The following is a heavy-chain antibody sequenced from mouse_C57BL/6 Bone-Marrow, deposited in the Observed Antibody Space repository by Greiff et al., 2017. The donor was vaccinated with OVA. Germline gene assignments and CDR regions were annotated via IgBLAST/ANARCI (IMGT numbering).Heavy chain of an antibody. CDR1: GYTFTSYD. CDR3: APNYYGSSLWYCEV. J-gene: IGHJ1*03. V-gene: IGHV1-85*01. D-gene: IGHD1-1*01. CDR2: IYPRAGSP. Sequence: QVQLQQSGPELVKPGASVKLSCKASGYTFTSYDINWVTQRPGQGLEWIGWIYPRAGSPTYNAKFKGKATLTVATSSSTAYMELHSLTSEDSAVYFCAPNYYGSSLWYCEVGGTGTTVTVSS.